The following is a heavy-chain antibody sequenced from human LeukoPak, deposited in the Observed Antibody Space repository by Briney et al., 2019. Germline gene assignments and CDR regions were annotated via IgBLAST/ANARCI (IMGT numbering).Heavy chain of an antibody. Sequence: PSETLSLTCNVSGDPLNDNLYYWGWIRQSPGKGLEWIGAFYSSGSTPSHSSLKSRVTISVDTSRTQLSLKLDSVTDTDTAVYYCARDQGIVVVPAASDAFDIWGQGTMVTVSS. D-gene: IGHD2-2*01. CDR2: FYSSGST. CDR3: ARDQGIVVVPAASDAFDI. J-gene: IGHJ3*02. V-gene: IGHV4-39*07. CDR1: GDPLNDNLYY.